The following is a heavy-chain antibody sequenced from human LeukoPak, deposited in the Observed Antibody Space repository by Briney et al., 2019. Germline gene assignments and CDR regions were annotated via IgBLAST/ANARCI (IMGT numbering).Heavy chain of an antibody. Sequence: PSETLSLTCAVSDDSFSSHYWTWIRQPPGKGLEGIGYISYIRSTNCDPSLKSLVTISIDTSKTQFSLKLSSVTAADTVVYYCARDLVTVTKGFDIWGQGTMVSVSS. CDR1: DDSFSSHY. D-gene: IGHD4-17*01. J-gene: IGHJ3*02. V-gene: IGHV4-59*11. CDR3: ARDLVTVTKGFDI. CDR2: ISYIRST.